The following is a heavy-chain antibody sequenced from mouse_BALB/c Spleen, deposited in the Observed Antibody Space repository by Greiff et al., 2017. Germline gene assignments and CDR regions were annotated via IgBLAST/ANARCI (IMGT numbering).Heavy chain of an antibody. J-gene: IGHJ2*01. CDR3: AREPDY. V-gene: IGHV3-6*02. Sequence: EVQLQQSGPGLVKPSQSLSLTCSVTGYSITSGYYWNWIRQFPGNKLEWMGYISYDGSNNYNPSLKNRISITRDTSKNQFFLKLNSVTTEDTATYYCAREPDYWGQGTTLTVSS. CDR1: GYSITSGYY. CDR2: ISYDGSN.